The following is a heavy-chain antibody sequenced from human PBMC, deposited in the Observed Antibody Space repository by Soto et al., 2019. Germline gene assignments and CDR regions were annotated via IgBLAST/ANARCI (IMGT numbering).Heavy chain of an antibody. CDR3: ARVLGSGYYYGYFDY. D-gene: IGHD3-22*01. CDR2: ISYDGSNK. Sequence: GGSLRLSCAASGFTFSSYAMHWVRQAPGKGLEWVAVISYDGSNKYYADSVKGRSTISRDNSKNTLYLQMNSLRAEDTAVYYCARVLGSGYYYGYFDYWGQGTLVTVSS. V-gene: IGHV3-30-3*01. CDR1: GFTFSSYA. J-gene: IGHJ4*02.